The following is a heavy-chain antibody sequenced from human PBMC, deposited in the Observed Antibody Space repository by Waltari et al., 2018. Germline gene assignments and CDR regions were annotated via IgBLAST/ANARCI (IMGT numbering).Heavy chain of an antibody. CDR3: AGRRGGASGY. Sequence: QVQLQQWGAGLLKPSETLSLTCAVYGGSFSGYYWSWIRQPPGKGLEWIGEINHSGSTNYNPSLKSRVTISVDTSKNQFSLKLSSVTAADTAVYYCAGRRGGASGYWGQGTLVNVSS. D-gene: IGHD3-16*01. J-gene: IGHJ4*02. CDR2: INHSGST. V-gene: IGHV4-34*01. CDR1: GGSFSGYY.